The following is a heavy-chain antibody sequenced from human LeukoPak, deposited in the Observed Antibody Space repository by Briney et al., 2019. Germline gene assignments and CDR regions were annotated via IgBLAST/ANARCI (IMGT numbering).Heavy chain of an antibody. Sequence: SETLSLTCTVSGGSMNNYYWNWIRQPPGKGLEWIGYIYYSGSTNYNPSLESRITISVDTSKNLFSLKLSSVTAADTAVYYCARHYGPWGQGTLVTVSS. J-gene: IGHJ5*02. D-gene: IGHD4-17*01. V-gene: IGHV4-59*08. CDR2: IYYSGST. CDR1: GGSMNNYY. CDR3: ARHYGP.